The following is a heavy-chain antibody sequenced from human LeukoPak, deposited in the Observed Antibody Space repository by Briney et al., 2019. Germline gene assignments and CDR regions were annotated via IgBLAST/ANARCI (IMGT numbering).Heavy chain of an antibody. CDR3: SRESGAFCPFGY. V-gene: IGHV4/OR15-8*01. D-gene: IGHD1-26*01. Sequence: SETLSLTCGVSGGSISSTNWWSWVRQPPGQGLEWSGEISLSGLPNYNPSLKSRVTMSLDKSKNHLSLNLTSVTAADTAVYYCSRESGAFCPFGYWGQGTLVTVSS. J-gene: IGHJ4*02. CDR2: ISLSGLP. CDR1: GGSISSTNW.